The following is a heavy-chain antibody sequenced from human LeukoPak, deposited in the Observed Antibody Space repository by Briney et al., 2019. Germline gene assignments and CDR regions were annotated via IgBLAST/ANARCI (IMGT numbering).Heavy chain of an antibody. CDR2: IIPILGIA. V-gene: IGHV1-69*04. CDR1: GGTFSSYA. J-gene: IGHJ4*02. D-gene: IGHD2-15*01. Sequence: GASVKVSCKASGGTFSSYAISWVRQAPGQGLEWMGRIIPILGIANYAQKFQGRVTITADKSTSTAYMELSSLRSEDTAVYYCAREGEYCSGGSCYHFDYWGQGTLVTVSS. CDR3: AREGEYCSGGSCYHFDY.